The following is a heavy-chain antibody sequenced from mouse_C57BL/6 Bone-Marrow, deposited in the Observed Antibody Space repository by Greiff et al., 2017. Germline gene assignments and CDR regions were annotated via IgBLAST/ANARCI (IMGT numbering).Heavy chain of an antibody. V-gene: IGHV1-82*01. CDR1: GYAFSSSW. CDR3: ARVFAGSYFDY. J-gene: IGHJ2*01. Sequence: QVQLKESGPELVKPGASVKISCKASGYAFSSSWMNWVKQRPGKGLEWIGRIYPGDGDTNYNGKFKGKATLTADKSSSTAYMQLSSLTSEDSAVYFCARVFAGSYFDYWGQGTTLTVSS. CDR2: IYPGDGDT.